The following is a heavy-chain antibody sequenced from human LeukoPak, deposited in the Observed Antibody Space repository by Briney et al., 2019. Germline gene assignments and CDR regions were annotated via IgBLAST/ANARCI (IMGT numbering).Heavy chain of an antibody. J-gene: IGHJ5*02. CDR2: IYYSGST. Sequence: PSETLSLTCTVSGGSISSSSYYWGWIRQPPGKGLEWIGGIYYSGSTYYNPSLKSRVTISVDTSKNQFSLKLSSVTAADTAVYYCARHSFVGATKFDPWGQGTLVTVSS. CDR3: ARHSFVGATKFDP. D-gene: IGHD1-26*01. CDR1: GGSISSSSYY. V-gene: IGHV4-39*01.